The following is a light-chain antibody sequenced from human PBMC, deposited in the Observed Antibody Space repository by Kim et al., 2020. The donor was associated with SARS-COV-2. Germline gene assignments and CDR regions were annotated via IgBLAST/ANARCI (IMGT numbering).Light chain of an antibody. CDR2: DVS. V-gene: IGLV2-14*03. CDR1: SSDVGGYNY. J-gene: IGLJ1*01. CDR3: SSYTGSGTPYV. Sequence: SLTISCTGTSSDVGGYNYVSWYQQHPGKAPKLMIYDVSNRPSGVSNRFSGSKSGNTASLTISGLQAEDEADYYCSSYTGSGTPYVFGTGTKVTVL.